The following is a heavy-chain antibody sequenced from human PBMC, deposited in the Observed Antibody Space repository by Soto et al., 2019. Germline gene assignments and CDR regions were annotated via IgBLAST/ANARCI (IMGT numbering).Heavy chain of an antibody. J-gene: IGHJ6*02. CDR3: VGDGNTGDYYYYYGMDV. D-gene: IGHD3-10*01. CDR1: GFTFSSYW. Sequence: GESLKISCAASGFTFSSYWMHWVRQAPGKGLVWVSRINSDGSSTSYADSVKGRFTISRDNAKNTLYLQMNSLRAEDTAVYYCVGDGNTGDYYYYYGMDVWGQGTTVTVSS. V-gene: IGHV3-74*01. CDR2: INSDGSST.